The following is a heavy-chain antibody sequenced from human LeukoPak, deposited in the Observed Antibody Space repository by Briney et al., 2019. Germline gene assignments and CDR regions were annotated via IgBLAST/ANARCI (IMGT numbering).Heavy chain of an antibody. CDR2: IKEDGSDT. CDR1: GFRFSGFW. V-gene: IGHV3-7*01. D-gene: IGHD3-22*01. J-gene: IGHJ4*02. CDR3: TRDPPHGVYDSSDTPFDY. Sequence: PGGSLRLSCAASGFRFSGFWMSWVRQAPGKGLEWVANIKEDGSDTYYVDSVKGRFTISRDNAKNSVYLQMSSLRDEDTAVYYCTRDPPHGVYDSSDTPFDYWGQGTLVTASS.